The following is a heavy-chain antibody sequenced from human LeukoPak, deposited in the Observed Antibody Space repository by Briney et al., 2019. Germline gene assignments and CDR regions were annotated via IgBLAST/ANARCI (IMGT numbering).Heavy chain of an antibody. D-gene: IGHD3-10*01. V-gene: IGHV1-24*01. J-gene: IGHJ6*03. CDR1: GYTLTELS. CDR3: ATGSGNYYYMDV. Sequence: ATVKVSCKVSGYTLTELSMHWVRQAPGKGLEWMGGFDPEDGETIYAQKFQGRVTMTEDTSTDTAYMELSSLRSEDTAVYYCATGSGNYYYMDVWGKGTTVTVSS. CDR2: FDPEDGET.